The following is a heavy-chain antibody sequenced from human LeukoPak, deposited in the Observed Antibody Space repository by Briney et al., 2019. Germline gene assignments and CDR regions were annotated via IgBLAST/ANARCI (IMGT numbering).Heavy chain of an antibody. D-gene: IGHD2-15*01. J-gene: IGHJ6*03. CDR2: IYTNGST. CDR3: AREGFRVERGCGGGTCYIYYYYMDV. CDR1: GGSISSYY. Sequence: PSETLSLTCTVSGGSISSYYWSWIRQPPGKGLEWIGHIYTNGSTNYNPSLKSPVTISVDTSKNQFSLKLSSVTAADTAVYYCAREGFRVERGCGGGTCYIYYYYMDVWGKGTTVTISS. V-gene: IGHV4-4*08.